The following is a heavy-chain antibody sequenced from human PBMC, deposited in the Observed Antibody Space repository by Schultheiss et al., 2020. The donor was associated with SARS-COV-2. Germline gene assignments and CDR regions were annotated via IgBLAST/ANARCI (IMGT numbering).Heavy chain of an antibody. CDR3: AREVPGGYYDSSGYDADVTGAFDI. J-gene: IGHJ3*02. CDR1: GFTFSSYS. CDR2: ISSSSSTI. V-gene: IGHV3-48*01. Sequence: GGSLRLSCEASGFTFSSYSMNWVRQAPGKGLEWVSYISSSSSTIYYADSVKGRFTISRDNAKNSLYLQMNSLRAEDTAVYYCAREVPGGYYDSSGYDADVTGAFDIWGQGTMVTVSS. D-gene: IGHD3-22*01.